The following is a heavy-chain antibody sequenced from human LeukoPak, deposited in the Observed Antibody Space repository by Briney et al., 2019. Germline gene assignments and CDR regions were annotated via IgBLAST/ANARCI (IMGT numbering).Heavy chain of an antibody. CDR2: IKLDGSEK. Sequence: GGSLRLSCVASGFTFGKYWMSWVRQAPGKGLEWVANIKLDGSEKNYVDSVKGRYTISRDNTKNSLYLQMNSLRVEDTAVFYCARDQYDTWSRRGNFDSWGQGTLVIVSS. CDR1: GFTFGKYW. CDR3: ARDQYDTWSRRGNFDS. J-gene: IGHJ4*02. D-gene: IGHD3-3*01. V-gene: IGHV3-7*03.